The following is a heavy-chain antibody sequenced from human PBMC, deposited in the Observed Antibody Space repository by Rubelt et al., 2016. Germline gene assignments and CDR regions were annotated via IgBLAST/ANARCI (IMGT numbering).Heavy chain of an antibody. D-gene: IGHD2-15*01. V-gene: IGHV3-30*04. Sequence: QVQLVESGGGVVQPGRSLRLSCAASGFTFSSYAMHWVRQAPGKGLEWVAVISYDGSNKYYADSVKGRFTISRDNSKNTLYLQMNSLRAEDTAVYYCARSGYCSGGACYSEDFYYYMDVWGKGTTVTVSS. CDR1: GFTFSSYA. CDR3: ARSGYCSGGACYSEDFYYYMDV. CDR2: ISYDGSNK. J-gene: IGHJ6*03.